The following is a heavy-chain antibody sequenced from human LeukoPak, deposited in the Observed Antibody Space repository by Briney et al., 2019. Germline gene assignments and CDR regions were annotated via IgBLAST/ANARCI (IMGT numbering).Heavy chain of an antibody. CDR1: GFTFSSYA. D-gene: IGHD3-22*01. Sequence: ESLRLSFAASGFTFSSYAMSWVRQAPGKGLELVSGISTSGGSTSYADSVKGRFTISRDNPRNTLYMQMNSLRAEDTAVYYCAIMHRYYDGSGYWVQWGQGTLVTVSS. CDR2: ISTSGGST. V-gene: IGHV3-23*01. CDR3: AIMHRYYDGSGYWVQ. J-gene: IGHJ4*02.